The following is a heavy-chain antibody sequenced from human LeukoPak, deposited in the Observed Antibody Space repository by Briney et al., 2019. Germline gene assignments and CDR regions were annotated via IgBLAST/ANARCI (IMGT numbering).Heavy chain of an antibody. CDR3: ATNILVRDIINWFDP. J-gene: IGHJ5*02. V-gene: IGHV1-2*02. CDR2: IKPNSGAT. D-gene: IGHD3-10*01. CDR1: GYSFTAYY. Sequence: GASVTVSCKASGYSFTAYYMHWVRQAPGQGLEWMGWIKPNSGATRSAQTFQGRVTMTRDTSISTAYMELSSLRYDDTAMYYCATNILVRDIINWFDPWGQGTLVTVSS.